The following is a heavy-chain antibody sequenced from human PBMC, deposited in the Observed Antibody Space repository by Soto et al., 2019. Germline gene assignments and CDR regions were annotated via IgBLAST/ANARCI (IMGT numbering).Heavy chain of an antibody. CDR3: ARDHQQLDVHSYYYYGMDV. J-gene: IGHJ6*02. CDR1: GYTFTSYG. V-gene: IGHV1-18*01. D-gene: IGHD6-13*01. Sequence: GASVKVSCKASGYTFTSYGISWVRQAPGQGLEWMGWISAYNGNTNYAQKLQGRVTMTTDTSTSTAYKELRSLRSDDTAVYYCARDHQQLDVHSYYYYGMDVWGQGTTVTVSS. CDR2: ISAYNGNT.